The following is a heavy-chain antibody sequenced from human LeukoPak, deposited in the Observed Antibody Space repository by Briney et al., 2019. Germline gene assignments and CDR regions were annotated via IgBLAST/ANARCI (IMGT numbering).Heavy chain of an antibody. J-gene: IGHJ4*02. CDR1: GFTFSRYA. V-gene: IGHV3-23*01. Sequence: PGGSLRLSCAASGFTFSRYAMSWVRQAPGKGLEWVSASSGSGGSTYYADSVKGRSTISRDNSKNTLYLQMNSLRAEDTAVYYCAKGPAFYYDSSGSYFDFWGQGTLVTVSS. CDR2: SSGSGGST. D-gene: IGHD3-22*01. CDR3: AKGPAFYYDSSGSYFDF.